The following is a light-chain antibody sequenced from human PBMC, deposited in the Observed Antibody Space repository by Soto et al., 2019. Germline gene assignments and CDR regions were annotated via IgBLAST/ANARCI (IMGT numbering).Light chain of an antibody. CDR1: QSVAYTSNKKTY. V-gene: IGKV4-1*01. CDR3: QQYYSPLWT. Sequence: DIVMTESPDSLAVSLGERATINCKSSQSVAYTSNKKTYVAWYQQKAGQPPKLLLYWSSTRASGVPDRFSGSGSGTDCTLTISSLQPEDVAVYYCQQYYSPLWTFGQGTKVQIK. J-gene: IGKJ1*01. CDR2: WSS.